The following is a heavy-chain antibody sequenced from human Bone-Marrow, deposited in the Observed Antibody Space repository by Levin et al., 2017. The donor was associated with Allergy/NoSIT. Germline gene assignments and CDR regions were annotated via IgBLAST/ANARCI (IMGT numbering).Heavy chain of an antibody. Sequence: GESLKISCAASGITFSNTGLSWVRQAPGKGLEWVSTVEIGGDRTYYADSVRGRFTISRDDSKSTLFLQMNSLRGDDTAVYYCAKRVLTSRTFDFWGQGTLVTVSS. J-gene: IGHJ4*02. D-gene: IGHD1-7*01. CDR3: AKRVLTSRTFDF. CDR1: GITFSNTG. CDR2: VEIGGDRT. V-gene: IGHV3-23*01.